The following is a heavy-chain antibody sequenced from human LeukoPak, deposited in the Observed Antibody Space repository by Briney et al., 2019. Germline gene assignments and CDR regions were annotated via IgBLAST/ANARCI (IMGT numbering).Heavy chain of an antibody. CDR3: AKGPGYDCSSTSCPPGY. CDR2: ISGSGGST. J-gene: IGHJ4*02. CDR1: GFTFSSYA. D-gene: IGHD2-2*01. Sequence: GGSLRLSCAASGFTFSSYAMSWVRQAPGKGLEWVSVISGSGGSTFYADSVKGRFTISRDNSKNTLYLQMNSLRAEDTAVYYCAKGPGYDCSSTSCPPGYWGQGTLVTVSS. V-gene: IGHV3-23*01.